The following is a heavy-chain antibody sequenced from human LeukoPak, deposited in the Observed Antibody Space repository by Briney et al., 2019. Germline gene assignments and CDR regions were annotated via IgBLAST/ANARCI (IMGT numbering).Heavy chain of an antibody. V-gene: IGHV4-59*01. D-gene: IGHD2-2*01. CDR3: ARGRVPGL. CDR1: GGSTRSYY. J-gene: IGHJ4*02. Sequence: PSETLSLTCTVSGGSTRSYYWSWIRQPPGKGLEWIGYIRDSENADYIPSLKGRVSISLDTLKNQFSLRLSAVTPADTAVYYCARGRVPGLWGQGTLVTVSS. CDR2: IRDSENA.